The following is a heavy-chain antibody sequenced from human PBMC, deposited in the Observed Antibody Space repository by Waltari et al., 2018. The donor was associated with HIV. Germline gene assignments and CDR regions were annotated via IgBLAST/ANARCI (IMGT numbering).Heavy chain of an antibody. V-gene: IGHV3-53*01. Sequence: DVGLVASGGGLIQPGGSLSLSCFASGSTVNTDYMTWARQAPGKGLGWVAFTYNLDQTFYADSVEGRFTVSRDDSQNTLFLHMTNLRAEDTAVYYCASLLGEDFDLWGDGTLVTVSS. J-gene: IGHJ4*01. CDR1: GSTVNTDY. CDR2: TYNLDQT. CDR3: ASLLGEDFDL. D-gene: IGHD3-16*01.